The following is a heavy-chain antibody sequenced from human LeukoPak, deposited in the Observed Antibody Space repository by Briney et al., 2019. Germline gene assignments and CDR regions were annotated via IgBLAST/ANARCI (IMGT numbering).Heavy chain of an antibody. D-gene: IGHD4-17*01. V-gene: IGHV4-34*01. Sequence: SETLSLTCAVYGGSFSGYYWSWIRQPPGKGLGWIGEINHSGSSNYNPSLKSRVTISVDTSKNLFSLKLSSVTAADTAVYYCARGEDGDYYFEHWGQGTLVTVSS. CDR3: ARGEDGDYYFEH. CDR2: INHSGSS. J-gene: IGHJ1*01. CDR1: GGSFSGYY.